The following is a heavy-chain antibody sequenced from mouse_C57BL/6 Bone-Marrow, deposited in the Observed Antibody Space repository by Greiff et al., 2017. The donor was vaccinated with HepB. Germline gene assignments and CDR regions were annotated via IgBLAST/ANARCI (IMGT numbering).Heavy chain of an antibody. D-gene: IGHD2-4*01. CDR1: GFTFSDYY. V-gene: IGHV5-16*01. CDR2: INYDGSST. J-gene: IGHJ3*01. Sequence: VESEGGLVQPGSSMKLSCTASGFTFSDYYMAWVRQVPEKGLEWVANINYDGSSTYYLDSLKSRFIISRDNAKNILYLQMSSLKSEDTATYYCAREDYDYPFAYWGQGTLVTVSA. CDR3: AREDYDYPFAY.